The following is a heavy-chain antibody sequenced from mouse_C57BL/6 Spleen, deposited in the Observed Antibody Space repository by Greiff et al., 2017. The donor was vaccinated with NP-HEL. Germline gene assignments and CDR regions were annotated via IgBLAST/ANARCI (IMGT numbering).Heavy chain of an antibody. Sequence: QVQLQQPGAELVKPGASVKLSCKASGYTFTSYWMQWVKQRPGQGLEWIGEIDPSDSYTNYNQKFKGKATLTVDTSSSTAYMQLSSLTSEDSAVYYCARSGGSSGYVIAYWGQGTLVTVSA. CDR1: GYTFTSYW. V-gene: IGHV1-50*01. CDR3: ARSGGSSGYVIAY. D-gene: IGHD3-2*02. CDR2: IDPSDSYT. J-gene: IGHJ3*01.